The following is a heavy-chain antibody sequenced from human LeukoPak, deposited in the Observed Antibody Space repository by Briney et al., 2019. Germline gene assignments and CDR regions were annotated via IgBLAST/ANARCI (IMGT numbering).Heavy chain of an antibody. D-gene: IGHD2-21*02. Sequence: PPGGSLRLSCAASGFPVSSNYMNWVRQAPGKGLEWVSGIYSGGSTYYADSVKGRFTISRDNSKNTLYLQMNSLRAEDTVVYYCARVESDNGSFDYWGQGTLVTVSS. V-gene: IGHV3-53*01. CDR2: IYSGGST. CDR3: ARVESDNGSFDY. J-gene: IGHJ4*02. CDR1: GFPVSSNY.